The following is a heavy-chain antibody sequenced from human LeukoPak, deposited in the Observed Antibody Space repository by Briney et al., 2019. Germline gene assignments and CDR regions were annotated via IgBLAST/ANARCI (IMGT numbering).Heavy chain of an antibody. D-gene: IGHD3-22*01. CDR3: ARAAYYYYDSSGYYPLDGDRGWFDP. V-gene: IGHV1-69*04. CDR1: GYTFTTYG. J-gene: IGHJ5*02. Sequence: ASVKVSCKASGYTFTTYGISWVRQAPGQGLEWMGRIIPILGIANYAQKFQGRVTITADKSTSTAYMELSSLRSEDTAVYYCARAAYYYYDSSGYYPLDGDRGWFDPWGQGTLVTVSS. CDR2: IIPILGIA.